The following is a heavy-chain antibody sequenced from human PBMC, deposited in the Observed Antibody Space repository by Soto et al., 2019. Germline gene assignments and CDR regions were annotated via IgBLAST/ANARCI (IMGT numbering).Heavy chain of an antibody. CDR1: GGTFNTYA. V-gene: IGHV1-69*19. J-gene: IGHJ4*02. CDR3: AREVQVHTPACGY. CDR2: ISAMFGAA. Sequence: QVQLVQSGAEMKKPGSSVKVSCQSSGGTFNTYAINWVRQAPGQGPEWMGDISAMFGAANYAAKCQGRVTITADESTGTSYMQLSGLTAEDTALYFCAREVQVHTPACGYWGQGTLVTVSS. D-gene: IGHD2-21*01.